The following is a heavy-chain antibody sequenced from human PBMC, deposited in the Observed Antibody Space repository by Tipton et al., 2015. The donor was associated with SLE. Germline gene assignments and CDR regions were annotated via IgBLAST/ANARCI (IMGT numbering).Heavy chain of an antibody. CDR1: GYTFSDFY. Sequence: QLVQSGAEVKNPGASVKVSCKTFGYTFSDFYIHWVRQAPGQGLEWMGWINPKNGATNYAQKFQGKVTMTTDTPINTAYMGLSRLTHDDTAMYFCARGYCSGGGCWFESWGQGTRVTVSS. J-gene: IGHJ5*01. CDR3: ARGYCSGGGCWFES. D-gene: IGHD2-15*01. CDR2: INPKNGAT. V-gene: IGHV1-2*02.